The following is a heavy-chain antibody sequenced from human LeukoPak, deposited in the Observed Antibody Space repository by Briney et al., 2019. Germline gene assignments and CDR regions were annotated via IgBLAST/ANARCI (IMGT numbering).Heavy chain of an antibody. Sequence: GGSLRLSCAASGFTFSSYAMSWVRQAPGRGLEWVSAISGSGGSTYYADSVKGRFTISRDNSKNTLYLQMNSLRAEDTAVYYCALGGIVPRGYWGQGTLVTVSS. D-gene: IGHD1-26*01. J-gene: IGHJ4*02. CDR3: ALGGIVPRGY. V-gene: IGHV3-23*01. CDR1: GFTFSSYA. CDR2: ISGSGGST.